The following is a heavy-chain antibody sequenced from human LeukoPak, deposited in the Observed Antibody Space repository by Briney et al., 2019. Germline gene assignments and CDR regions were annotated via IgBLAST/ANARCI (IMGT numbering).Heavy chain of an antibody. J-gene: IGHJ5*02. CDR1: GGSLSGGFT. CDR2: IYHSGST. D-gene: IGHD4-23*01. V-gene: IGHV4-30-2*01. CDR3: ARGDYGGLGA. Sequence: KASETLSLTCAVSGGSLSGGFTWSWIRQPLGKGLEWIGFIYHSGSTYCNPSLKSRVTISIDTSKSQVSLNLTSVTAADTAMYFCARGDYGGLGAWGQGILVIVSS.